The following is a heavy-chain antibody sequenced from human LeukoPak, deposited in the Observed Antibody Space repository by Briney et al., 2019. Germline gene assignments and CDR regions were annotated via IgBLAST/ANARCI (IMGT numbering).Heavy chain of an antibody. Sequence: PSETLSLTCTVSGGSISSFYWSWIRQPAGKGLEWIGRIYTSGSTNYNPSLKSRVTMSVDTSKNQFSLKLSSVTAADTAVYYCARVGSGWENNWFDPWGQGTLVTVSS. V-gene: IGHV4-4*07. CDR1: GGSISSFY. CDR3: ARVGSGWENNWFDP. J-gene: IGHJ5*02. D-gene: IGHD6-19*01. CDR2: IYTSGST.